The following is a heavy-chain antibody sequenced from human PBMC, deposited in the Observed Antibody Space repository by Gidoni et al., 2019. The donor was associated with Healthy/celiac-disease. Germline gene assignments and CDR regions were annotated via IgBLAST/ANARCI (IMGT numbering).Heavy chain of an antibody. Sequence: QVQLVASGGGVVQPGRSLRLSCAASGFTFSRYGMHWVRQAPGKGLGWVAVISYDGSNKYYADSVKGRFTSSRDNSKNTLYLKMNSLRAEDTAVYYCAKEIGPYVDTAMVDYWGQGTLVTVSS. CDR2: ISYDGSNK. CDR1: GFTFSRYG. V-gene: IGHV3-30*18. D-gene: IGHD5-18*01. CDR3: AKEIGPYVDTAMVDY. J-gene: IGHJ4*02.